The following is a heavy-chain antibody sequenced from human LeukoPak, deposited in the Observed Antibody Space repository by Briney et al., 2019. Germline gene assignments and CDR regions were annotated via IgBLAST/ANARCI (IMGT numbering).Heavy chain of an antibody. Sequence: GGSLRLSCAASGFTVSSNYMSWVRQAPGKGLEWVSVIYSGGSTYYADSVKGRFTISRDNSKNTLYLQVNSLRAEDTAVYYCARLMGERSLFDYWGQGVLVTVSS. CDR2: IYSGGST. J-gene: IGHJ4*02. V-gene: IGHV3-66*04. CDR1: GFTVSSNY. D-gene: IGHD1-26*01. CDR3: ARLMGERSLFDY.